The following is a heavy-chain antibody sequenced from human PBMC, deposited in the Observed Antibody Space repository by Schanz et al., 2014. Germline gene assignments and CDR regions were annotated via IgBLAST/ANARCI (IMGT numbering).Heavy chain of an antibody. CDR1: GFTFSDYW. J-gene: IGHJ4*02. CDR3: ARGGFGEVSYFDY. D-gene: IGHD3-10*01. CDR2: IGTSGST. Sequence: EVQLVESGGGLVQPGGSLRLSCTASGFTFSDYWMSWVRQAPGKGLEWVSTIGTSGSTNYAESVKGRFTISRDNSKNTLYLQMNSLRAEDTAVYYCARGGFGEVSYFDYWGQGTLVTVSS. V-gene: IGHV3-23*04.